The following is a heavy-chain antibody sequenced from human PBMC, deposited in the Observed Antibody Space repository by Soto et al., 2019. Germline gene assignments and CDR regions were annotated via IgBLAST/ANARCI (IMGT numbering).Heavy chain of an antibody. V-gene: IGHV4-59*01. J-gene: IGHJ4*02. Sequence: PSETLSLTCTVSGGSISSYYWSWIRQPPGKGLEWIGYIYYSGSTNYNPSLKSRVTISVDTSKNQFSLKMSSVTAADTAVYYCARDNSGSYHAHFDYWGQGTLVTVSS. CDR2: IYYSGST. D-gene: IGHD1-26*01. CDR3: ARDNSGSYHAHFDY. CDR1: GGSISSYY.